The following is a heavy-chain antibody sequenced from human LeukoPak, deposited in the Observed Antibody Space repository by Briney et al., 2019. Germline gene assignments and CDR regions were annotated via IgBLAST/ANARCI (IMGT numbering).Heavy chain of an antibody. J-gene: IGHJ5*02. V-gene: IGHV4-59*13. Sequence: PSETLSLTCTVSGGSISNYYWSWVRQPPGKGLEWIGHIYYSGTTNYSPSLKSRVTISVDTSKNQFSLKLNSVTAADTAVYYCARGPGYSYGSSWGQGTLVTVSS. CDR3: ARGPGYSYGSS. CDR2: IYYSGTT. CDR1: GGSISNYY. D-gene: IGHD5-18*01.